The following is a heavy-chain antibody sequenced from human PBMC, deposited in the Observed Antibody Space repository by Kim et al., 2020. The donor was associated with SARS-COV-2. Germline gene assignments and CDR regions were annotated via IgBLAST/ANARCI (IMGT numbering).Heavy chain of an antibody. Sequence: ASVKVSCKASGYTFTSYGISWVRQAPGQGLEWMGWISAYNGNTNYAQKLQGRVTMTTDTSTSTAYMELRSLRSDDTAVYYCARRRYYDFWSGYPPNYYYYMDVWGKGTTVTVSS. D-gene: IGHD3-3*01. J-gene: IGHJ6*03. CDR3: ARRRYYDFWSGYPPNYYYYMDV. CDR2: ISAYNGNT. V-gene: IGHV1-18*01. CDR1: GYTFTSYG.